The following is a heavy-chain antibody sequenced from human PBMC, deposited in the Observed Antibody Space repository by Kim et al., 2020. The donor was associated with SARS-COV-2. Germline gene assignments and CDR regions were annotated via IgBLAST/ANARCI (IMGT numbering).Heavy chain of an antibody. Sequence: DRFTISRDNSNTTLYLKMNSLRAEDTAVYYCAKDRPWVYYDSSGSDAFDIWGQGTMVTVSS. J-gene: IGHJ3*02. CDR3: AKDRPWVYYDSSGSDAFDI. V-gene: IGHV3-23*01. D-gene: IGHD3-22*01.